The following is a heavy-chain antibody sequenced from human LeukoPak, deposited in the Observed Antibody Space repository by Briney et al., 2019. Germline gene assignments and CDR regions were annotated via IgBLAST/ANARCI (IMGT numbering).Heavy chain of an antibody. V-gene: IGHV4-4*07. J-gene: IGHJ6*03. D-gene: IGHD2-2*01. CDR1: GGSISSYY. CDR3: ARISDCSSSSCPYYYYMDV. CDR2: IYTSGST. Sequence: SETLSLTCTVSGGSISSYYWSWIRQPAGKGLEWIGRIYTSGSTNYNPSLKSRVTMSVDTSKNQFSLKLSSVTAADTAVYYCARISDCSSSSCPYYYYMDVWGKGTTVTVSS.